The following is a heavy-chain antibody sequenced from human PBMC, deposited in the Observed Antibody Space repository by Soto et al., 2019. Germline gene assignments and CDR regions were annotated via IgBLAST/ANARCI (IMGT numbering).Heavy chain of an antibody. CDR3: ARGRRGFDP. CDR1: GFTLSRYW. CDR2: IKEDGSEK. Sequence: GGSLRLSCAASGFTLSRYWMSWVRQAPGKGLEWVANIKEDGSEKDYVDSVKGRFIISRDNAKNSLYLEMNSLRAEDSAVYYCARGRRGFDPWGQGTLVTVSS. V-gene: IGHV3-7*01. J-gene: IGHJ5*02.